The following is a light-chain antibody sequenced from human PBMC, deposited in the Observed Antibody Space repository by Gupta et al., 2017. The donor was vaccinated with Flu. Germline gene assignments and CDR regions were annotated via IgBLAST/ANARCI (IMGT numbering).Light chain of an antibody. CDR2: AAS. CDR1: QSIGKY. J-gene: IGKJ1*01. CDR3: QQSFISPWT. Sequence: DIQMTQSPSSLSASVGDRVTITCRASQSIGKYLNWYQQKPGKAPKLLLYAASVLQSGVPSRFSGSGSGTAFTLTINSLQPADFATYYCQQSFISPWTFGQGTKVEIK. V-gene: IGKV1-39*01.